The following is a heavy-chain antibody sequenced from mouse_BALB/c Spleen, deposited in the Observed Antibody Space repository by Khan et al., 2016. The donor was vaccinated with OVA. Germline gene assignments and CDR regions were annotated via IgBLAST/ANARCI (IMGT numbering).Heavy chain of an antibody. CDR3: VRDGAYHMNDDWFAY. J-gene: IGHJ3*01. D-gene: IGHD2-14*01. Sequence: QVQLKESGAELARPGASVKMSCKASGYTFTSYTIHWIKKRPGQGLEWIGYINPSNGYTNYNQKFKDKATLTTDKSSTTAYLQLSSLTSDDSAVYNCVRDGAYHMNDDWFAYWGQGTLVTVSA. CDR2: INPSNGYT. V-gene: IGHV1-4*01. CDR1: GYTFTSYT.